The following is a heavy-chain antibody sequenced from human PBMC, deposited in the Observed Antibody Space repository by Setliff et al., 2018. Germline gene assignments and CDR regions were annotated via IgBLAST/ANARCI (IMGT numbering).Heavy chain of an antibody. D-gene: IGHD3-22*01. CDR3: ARRYSSGYYHEDYFDY. Sequence: PGGSLRLSCAASGFTFSNYYMTWIRQAPGKGLEWISYIHDSGNPTYYADSVKGRFTVSRDNAKNSLYLQMTSLRAEDTAVYYCARRYSSGYYHEDYFDYWGQGTQVTVSS. V-gene: IGHV3-11*04. J-gene: IGHJ4*02. CDR1: GFTFSNYY. CDR2: IHDSGNPT.